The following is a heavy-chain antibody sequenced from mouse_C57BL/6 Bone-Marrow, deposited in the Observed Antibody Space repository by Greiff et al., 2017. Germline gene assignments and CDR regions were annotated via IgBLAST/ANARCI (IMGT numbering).Heavy chain of an antibody. D-gene: IGHD2-5*01. CDR1: GYTFTSYW. Sequence: QVQLKQPGAELVKPGASVKLSCKASGYTFTSYWMHWVKQRPGQGLEWIGMIHPNSGSTNYNEKFKSKATLTVDKSSSTAYMQLSSLTSEDSAVYCCARPPLYYSNDAFAYWGQGTLVTVSA. V-gene: IGHV1-64*01. CDR3: ARPPLYYSNDAFAY. J-gene: IGHJ3*01. CDR2: IHPNSGST.